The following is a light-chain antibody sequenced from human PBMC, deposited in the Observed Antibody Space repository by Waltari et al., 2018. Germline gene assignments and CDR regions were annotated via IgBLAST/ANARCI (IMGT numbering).Light chain of an antibody. J-gene: IGKJ4*01. CDR3: QQRSNGPVT. CDR2: DAS. CDR1: QSIITY. V-gene: IGKV3-11*01. Sequence: VLTQSPATLSLSPGERATLSCRASQSIITYLAWYQQKPGQAPRLLIYDASNRATGVPARFSGSGSGTDFALTISSLKPENFAVYYCQQRSNGPVTFGGGTKVEIK.